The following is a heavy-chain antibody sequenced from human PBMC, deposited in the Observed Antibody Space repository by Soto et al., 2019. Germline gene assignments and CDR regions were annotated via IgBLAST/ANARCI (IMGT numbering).Heavy chain of an antibody. CDR1: GFTFSSYA. J-gene: IGHJ6*03. CDR3: AKGDQAEDCTNGVCYSSYYYYVDV. V-gene: IGHV3-23*01. CDR2: ISGSGGST. Sequence: LSLSCAASGFTFSSYAMSWVRQAPGKGLEWVSAISGSGGSTYYADSVKGRFTISRDNSKNTLYLQMNSLRAEDTAVYYCAKGDQAEDCTNGVCYSSYYYYVDVWGKGTTVTVSS. D-gene: IGHD2-8*01.